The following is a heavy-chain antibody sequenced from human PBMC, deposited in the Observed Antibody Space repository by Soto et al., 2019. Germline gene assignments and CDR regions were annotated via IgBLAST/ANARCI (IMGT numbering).Heavy chain of an antibody. Sequence: EVQLVESGGGLVKPGGSLRLSCAASGFTFSNAWMNWVRQAPGKGLEWVGRIKSKTDGGTTDYAAPVKGRFTISRDDSKNTLYLQMNSLKTEDTAVYYCTTGPARHYYYYYGMDVWGQGTTVTVSS. CDR1: GFTFSNAW. V-gene: IGHV3-15*07. J-gene: IGHJ6*02. CDR3: TTGPARHYYYYYGMDV. CDR2: IKSKTDGGTT.